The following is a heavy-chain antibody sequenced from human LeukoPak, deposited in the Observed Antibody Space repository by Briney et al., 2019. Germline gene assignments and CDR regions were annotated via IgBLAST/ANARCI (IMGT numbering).Heavy chain of an antibody. V-gene: IGHV3-21*01. CDR1: GFTFSSYS. D-gene: IGHD3-9*01. Sequence: PGGSLRLSCAASGFTFSSYSMNWVRQAPGKGLEWVSFISSSSSYIYYADSVKGRFTISRDNAKNSLYLQMNSLRAEDTAVYYCARVIWARYFDWLLPIDYWGQGTLVTVSS. CDR2: ISSSSSYI. CDR3: ARVIWARYFDWLLPIDY. J-gene: IGHJ4*02.